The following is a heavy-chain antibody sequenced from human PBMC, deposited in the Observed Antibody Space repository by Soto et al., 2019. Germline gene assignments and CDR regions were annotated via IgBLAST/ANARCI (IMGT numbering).Heavy chain of an antibody. CDR3: VRTAREGAVAPHWFDR. V-gene: IGHV4-30-4*01. CDR1: GASIRSTDYY. D-gene: IGHD2-21*02. Sequence: SETLSLTCTVSGASIRSTDYYWSWIRQAPGKGLEWIGYVYYTGGTYYNPSLMSRLTISVDTSKNQFSLKLTSVTAAETAVYYCVRTAREGAVAPHWFDRWGQGTQVTVSS. CDR2: VYYTGGT. J-gene: IGHJ5*02.